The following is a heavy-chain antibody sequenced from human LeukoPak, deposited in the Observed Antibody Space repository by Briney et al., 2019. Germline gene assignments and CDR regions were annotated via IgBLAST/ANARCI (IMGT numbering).Heavy chain of an antibody. V-gene: IGHV1-18*01. Sequence: GASVKVFCKASGYTFTSYGISWVRQAPGQGLEWMGWISSYNGNTNYAQKLQGRVTMTTDTSTSAAYMELRSLRSDDTAVYYCARHTLYGSGSYYVYYFDYWGQGTLVTVSS. CDR3: ARHTLYGSGSYYVYYFDY. CDR1: GYTFTSYG. CDR2: ISSYNGNT. J-gene: IGHJ4*02. D-gene: IGHD3-10*01.